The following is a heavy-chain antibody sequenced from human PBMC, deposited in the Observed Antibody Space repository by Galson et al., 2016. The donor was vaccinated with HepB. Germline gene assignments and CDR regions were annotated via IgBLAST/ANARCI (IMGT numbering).Heavy chain of an antibody. CDR2: VNWNGGST. CDR1: GYSFRSYA. CDR3: ARILNFYDGGATQRGYFFDY. V-gene: IGHV3-20*04. J-gene: IGHJ4*02. Sequence: SLRLSCAASGYSFRSYAMTWVRQAPGKGLEWVSGVNWNGGSTGYADSVKGRFTISRDNAKNSLYLQMNNLRAEDTAFYYCARILNFYDGGATQRGYFFDYWGRGILVTVSS. D-gene: IGHD3-22*01.